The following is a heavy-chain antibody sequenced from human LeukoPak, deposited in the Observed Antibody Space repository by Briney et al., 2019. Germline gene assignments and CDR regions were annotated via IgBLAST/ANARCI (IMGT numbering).Heavy chain of an antibody. CDR3: ARPRRPADYYYGMDV. CDR1: GFTFSSYA. D-gene: IGHD6-19*01. J-gene: IGHJ6*02. CDR2: ISGSGGST. Sequence: GGSLRLSCAASGFTFSSYAMSWVRQAPGKGLEWVSAISGSGGSTYYADSVKGRFTISRDNSKNTLYLQMNSLRAEDTAVYYCARPRRPADYYYGMDVWGQGTTVTVSS. V-gene: IGHV3-23*01.